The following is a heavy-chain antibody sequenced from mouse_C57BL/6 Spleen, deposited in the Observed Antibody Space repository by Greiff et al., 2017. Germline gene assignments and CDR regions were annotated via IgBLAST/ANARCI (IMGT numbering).Heavy chain of an antibody. CDR1: GYTFTDYY. V-gene: IGHV1-26*01. CDR2: INPNNGGT. J-gene: IGHJ3*01. Sequence: EVQLQQSGPELVKPGASVKISCKASGYTFTDYYMNWVKQSHGKSLEWIGDINPNNGGTSYNQKFKGKATLTVDKSSSTAYMELRSLTSEDSAVYYCGGDGNYGPYWGQGTLVTVSA. D-gene: IGHD2-1*01. CDR3: GGDGNYGPY.